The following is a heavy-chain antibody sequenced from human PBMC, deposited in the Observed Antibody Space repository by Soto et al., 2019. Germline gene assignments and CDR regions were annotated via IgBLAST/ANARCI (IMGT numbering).Heavy chain of an antibody. D-gene: IGHD3-3*01. J-gene: IGHJ4*02. CDR3: TTHILTYYDFWSVQNYFDY. CDR1: GFTFSNAW. Sequence: EVQLVESGGGLVKPGGSLRLSCAASGFTFSNAWMNWVRQAPGKGLEWVGRIKRKTDGGTTDYAAHGKGRFTISRDDSKNTLYLQMNSLKTEDTDVYYCTTHILTYYDFWSVQNYFDYWCQGTLVTVSS. CDR2: IKRKTDGGTT. V-gene: IGHV3-15*07.